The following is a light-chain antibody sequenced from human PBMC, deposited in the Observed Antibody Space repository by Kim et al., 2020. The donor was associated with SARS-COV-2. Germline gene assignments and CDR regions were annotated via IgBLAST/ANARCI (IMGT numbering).Light chain of an antibody. CDR2: SAS. CDR3: QQYNSYSWT. V-gene: IGKV1-5*03. J-gene: IGKJ1*01. Sequence: ASVGDRVTITCRASQSISYRLAWYQQKPGKAPKLLIYSASSLESGVPSRFSGSGSGTEFTLTISSLQPDDFATYYCQQYNSYSWTFGQGTKVDIK. CDR1: QSISYR.